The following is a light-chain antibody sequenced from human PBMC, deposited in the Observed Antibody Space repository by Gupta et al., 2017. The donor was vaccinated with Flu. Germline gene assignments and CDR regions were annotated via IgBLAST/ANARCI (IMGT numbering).Light chain of an antibody. CDR3: QQYNNWPPWT. Sequence: EIVMTQSPATLSVSPGERATLYCRASQSVSSNLAWYQQKPGQAPRRLIYGASTRATGSPARFSGSGSGTEFTLTISSLQSEDFAVYYCQQYNNWPPWTFGQGTKVEIK. CDR1: QSVSSN. V-gene: IGKV3-15*01. CDR2: GAS. J-gene: IGKJ1*01.